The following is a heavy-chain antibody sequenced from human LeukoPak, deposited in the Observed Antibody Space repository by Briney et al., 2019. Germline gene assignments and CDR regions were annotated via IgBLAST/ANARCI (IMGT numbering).Heavy chain of an antibody. CDR3: VRGPYGASISKWFDP. D-gene: IGHD4/OR15-4a*01. CDR1: RGSISGYS. J-gene: IGHJ5*02. Sequence: PSETLSLTCTVSRGSISGYSWSWIRQSPGGGLEWIGYIYYSGDTAYNPSLRSRVTMSVDTSKNQFSLQLKSMTTADTAVYYCVRGPYGASISKWFDPWGQGTQVIVPP. V-gene: IGHV4-59*01. CDR2: IYYSGDT.